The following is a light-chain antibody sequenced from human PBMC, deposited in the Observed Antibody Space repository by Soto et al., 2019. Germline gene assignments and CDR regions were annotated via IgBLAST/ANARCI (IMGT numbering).Light chain of an antibody. CDR3: QQYKDWPPLT. CDR2: GAS. J-gene: IGKJ4*01. CDR1: QSVNIN. V-gene: IGKV3D-15*01. Sequence: EIVMTQSPVTLSASPGERVTLSCRASQSVNINLAWYQQRPGQAPRVLIYGASNRASGSPNRFSGSGSGTDFALTISSLEPDDLALYYCQQYKDWPPLTFGGGTRVDIK.